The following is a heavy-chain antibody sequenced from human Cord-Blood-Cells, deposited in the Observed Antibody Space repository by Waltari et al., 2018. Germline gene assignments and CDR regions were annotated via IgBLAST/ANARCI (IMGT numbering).Heavy chain of an antibody. V-gene: IGHV4-34*01. CDR1: GGSFSGYY. D-gene: IGHD6-6*01. Sequence: QVQLQQWGAGLLKPSETLSLTCAVYGGSFSGYYWSWIRQPPGKGLEWIGEINHRGSTNYNPSLKSRVTISVDTSKNQFSLKLSSVTAADTAVYYCARGEGEGSSYDYWGQGTLVTVSS. CDR2: INHRGST. J-gene: IGHJ4*02. CDR3: ARGEGEGSSYDY.